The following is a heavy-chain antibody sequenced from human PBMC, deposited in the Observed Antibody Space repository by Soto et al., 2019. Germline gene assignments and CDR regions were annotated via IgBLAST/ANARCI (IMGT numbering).Heavy chain of an antibody. Sequence: EVQLVESGGGLVQPGGSLRLSCAASGFTFSTYEMNWVRQAPGKGLEWLSYISRDGSTIYYADSVKGRLTISRDNANTSVYMKWSGLRAGDSSVFFGARFPGGYDSGGYYVSLAPWGQGPLVPVSS. CDR1: GFTFSTYE. V-gene: IGHV3-48*03. D-gene: IGHD3-22*01. J-gene: IGHJ5*02. CDR2: ISRDGSTI. CDR3: ARFPGGYDSGGYYVSLAP.